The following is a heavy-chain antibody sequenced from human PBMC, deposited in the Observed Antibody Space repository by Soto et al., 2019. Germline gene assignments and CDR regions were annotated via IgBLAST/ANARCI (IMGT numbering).Heavy chain of an antibody. D-gene: IGHD6-6*01. Sequence: GGSLRLSCAASGFTFSSYWMSWVRQAPGKGLEWVANIKQDGSEKYYVDSVKGRFTISRDNAKNSLYLQMNSLRAEDTAVYYCARSIWERSSDAFDIWGQGTMVTVSS. J-gene: IGHJ3*02. CDR1: GFTFSSYW. CDR2: IKQDGSEK. CDR3: ARSIWERSSDAFDI. V-gene: IGHV3-7*01.